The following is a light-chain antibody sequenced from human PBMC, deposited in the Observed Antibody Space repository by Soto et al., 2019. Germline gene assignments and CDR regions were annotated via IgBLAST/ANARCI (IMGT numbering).Light chain of an antibody. V-gene: IGKV3-20*01. CDR2: GTS. Sequence: EIVLTQSPGTLSLSPGESATLSCRASQSVSSNSLAWYRRNPGQPPSLLIYGTSTRATDSPRRFSGSGSGTVFTLTITRLEPEDFAVYFCQQYGDSPPTFAQGTKVEVK. CDR1: QSVSSNS. J-gene: IGKJ1*01. CDR3: QQYGDSPPT.